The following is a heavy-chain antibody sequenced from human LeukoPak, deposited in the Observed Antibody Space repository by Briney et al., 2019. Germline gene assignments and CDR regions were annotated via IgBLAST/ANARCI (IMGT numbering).Heavy chain of an antibody. CDR3: ARRRYYDSTGYLD. Sequence: GSLRLSCAASGFTFSSYGMHWVRQSPGKGLEWIGDIYYRGSTYYNPSLKSRVSISIGTSNNQFSLTLNSVTAADTALYFCARRRYYDSTGYLDWGQGTLVTVSS. J-gene: IGHJ1*01. CDR2: IYYRGST. D-gene: IGHD3-22*01. CDR1: GFTFSSYG. V-gene: IGHV4-59*08.